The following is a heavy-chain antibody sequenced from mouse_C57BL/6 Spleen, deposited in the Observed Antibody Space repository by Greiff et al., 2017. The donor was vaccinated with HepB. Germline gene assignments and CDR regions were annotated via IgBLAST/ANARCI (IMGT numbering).Heavy chain of an antibody. Sequence: EVKLQESGPELVKPGASVKMSCKASGYTFTDYNMHWVKQSHGKSLEWIGYINPNNGGTSYNQKFKGKATLTVNKSSSTAYMELRSLTSEDSAVYYCARGAYYSNYDFDYWGQGTTLTVSS. D-gene: IGHD2-5*01. CDR2: INPNNGGT. V-gene: IGHV1-22*01. CDR3: ARGAYYSNYDFDY. J-gene: IGHJ2*01. CDR1: GYTFTDYN.